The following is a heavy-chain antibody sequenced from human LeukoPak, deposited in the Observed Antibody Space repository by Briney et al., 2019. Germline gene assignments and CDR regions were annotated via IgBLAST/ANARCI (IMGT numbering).Heavy chain of an antibody. J-gene: IGHJ4*02. CDR2: IKSKTDGGTA. V-gene: IGHV3-15*01. CDR1: GFSFSDSR. Sequence: PGGSLRLSCAASGFSFSDSRMNWVRQAPGKGLEWVGRIKSKTDGGTADYAAPVKGRFTISRDDSKNTLYLQMNSLKTEDTAVYYCTTDPFIWFGELLSTNQLPIMSLYYFDYWGQGTLVTVSS. CDR3: TTDPFIWFGELLSTNQLPIMSLYYFDY. D-gene: IGHD3-10*01.